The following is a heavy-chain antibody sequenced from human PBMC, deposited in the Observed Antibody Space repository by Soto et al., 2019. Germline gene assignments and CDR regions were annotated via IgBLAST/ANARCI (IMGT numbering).Heavy chain of an antibody. CDR3: ARESRSYEEYYYYYYGMDV. V-gene: IGHV1-69*01. D-gene: IGHD5-12*01. Sequence: QVQLVQSGAEVKKPGSSVKVSCKASGGTFSSYAISWVRQAPGQGLEWMGGIIPIFGTANYAQKFQGRVTITAEESTSKSYMELSSLRSEDTAVYYCARESRSYEEYYYYYYGMDVWGQGTTVTVSS. CDR2: IIPIFGTA. CDR1: GGTFSSYA. J-gene: IGHJ6*02.